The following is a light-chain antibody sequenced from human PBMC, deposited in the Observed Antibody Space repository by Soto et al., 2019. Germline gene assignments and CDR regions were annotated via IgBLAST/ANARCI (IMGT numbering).Light chain of an antibody. CDR1: QGISNY. CDR3: QRYDSAPWT. Sequence: DIQMTQSPSSLSASVGDKVTITCRASQGISNYLAWYQQKPGKVPTLLIYSASTLQSGVTSRFSGSGSGTAFTLTISSLQPEDVATYYCQRYDSAPWTFGQGTKVEIK. V-gene: IGKV1-27*01. J-gene: IGKJ1*01. CDR2: SAS.